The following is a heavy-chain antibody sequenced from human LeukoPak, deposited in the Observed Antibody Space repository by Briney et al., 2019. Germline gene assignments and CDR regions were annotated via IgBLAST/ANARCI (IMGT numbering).Heavy chain of an antibody. CDR1: GGSISGHH. Sequence: SETLSLTCTVSGGSISGHHWSWIRQPPGKGLKWIGYIFYDDGGTEYNPSLESRVTISVDTSKNQFSLHLNSVTAADTAIYYCARYAAARSNLCGRGTLVTVAS. CDR2: IFYDDGGT. V-gene: IGHV4-59*11. D-gene: IGHD6-25*01. CDR3: ARYAAARSNL. J-gene: IGHJ2*01.